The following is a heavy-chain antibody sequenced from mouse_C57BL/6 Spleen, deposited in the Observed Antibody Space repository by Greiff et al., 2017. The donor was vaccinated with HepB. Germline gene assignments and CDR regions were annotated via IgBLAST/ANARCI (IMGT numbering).Heavy chain of an antibody. CDR3: ARESMYYYDRGFAY. V-gene: IGHV1-7*01. CDR2: INPSSGYT. D-gene: IGHD1-1*01. CDR1: GYTFTSYW. J-gene: IGHJ3*01. Sequence: QVQLQQSGAELAKPGASVKLSCKASGYTFTSYWMHWVKQRPGQGLEWIGYINPSSGYTKYNQKFKYKATLTADKSSSTAYMQLSSLTYEDSAVYYCARESMYYYDRGFAYWGQGTLVTVSA.